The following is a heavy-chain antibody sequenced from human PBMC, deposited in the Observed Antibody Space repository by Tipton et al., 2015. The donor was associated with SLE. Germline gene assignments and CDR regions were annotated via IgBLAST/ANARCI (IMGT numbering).Heavy chain of an antibody. CDR1: GYFISSGYY. Sequence: TLSLTCAVSGYFISSGYYWGWIRQPPGKGLEWIGIAYHSGSTYYNPSLESRVTISIDTSKNQFSLKLSSVTAADTAVYYCARLKDYIWGSYLRAFDIWGQGTMVTVSS. D-gene: IGHD3-16*02. J-gene: IGHJ3*02. CDR3: ARLKDYIWGSYLRAFDI. V-gene: IGHV4-38-2*01. CDR2: AYHSGST.